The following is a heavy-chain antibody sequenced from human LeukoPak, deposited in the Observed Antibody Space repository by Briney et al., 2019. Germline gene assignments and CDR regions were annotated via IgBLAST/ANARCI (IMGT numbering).Heavy chain of an antibody. CDR2: ISAYNGNT. D-gene: IGHD6-13*01. CDR3: ARSFQYSSSWYDYYYYYMDV. V-gene: IGHV1-18*01. CDR1: GYTFTSYG. Sequence: ASVKVSCKASGYTFTSYGISWVRQAPGQGLEWMGWISAYNGNTNYAQKLQGRVTMTTDTSTSTAYMELRSLRSDHTAVYYCARSFQYSSSWYDYYYYYMDVWGKGTTVTVSS. J-gene: IGHJ6*03.